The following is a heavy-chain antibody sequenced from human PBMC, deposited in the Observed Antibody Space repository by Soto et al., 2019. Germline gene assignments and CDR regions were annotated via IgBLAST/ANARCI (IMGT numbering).Heavy chain of an antibody. CDR2: IYYSGST. V-gene: IGHV4-59*08. J-gene: IGHJ5*02. CDR1: GGSISSYY. Sequence: SETLSLTCTVSGGSISSYYWSWIRQPPGKGLEWIGYIYYSGSTNYNPSLKSRVTISVDTSKNQFSLKLSSVTAADTAVYYCARHGTGTTVLGFDPWGQGTLVTV. D-gene: IGHD1-1*01. CDR3: ARHGTGTTVLGFDP.